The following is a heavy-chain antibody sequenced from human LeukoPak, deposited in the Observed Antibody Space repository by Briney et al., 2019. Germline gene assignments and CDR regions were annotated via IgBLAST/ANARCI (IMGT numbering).Heavy chain of an antibody. CDR2: IKQDGSEK. CDR1: GFTFSSYW. CDR3: ARVGGRWELRDAFDI. J-gene: IGHJ3*02. D-gene: IGHD1-26*01. V-gene: IGHV3-7*01. Sequence: PGGSLRLSCAASGFTFSSYWMSWVRQAPGKGLEWVANIKQDGSEKYYVDSVKGRFTISRDNAKNSLYLQMNSLRAEDTAVYYCARVGGRWELRDAFDIWGQGTMVTVSS.